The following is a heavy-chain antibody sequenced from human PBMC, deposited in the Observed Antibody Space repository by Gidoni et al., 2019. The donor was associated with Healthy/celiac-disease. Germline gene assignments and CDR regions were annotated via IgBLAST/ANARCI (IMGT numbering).Heavy chain of an antibody. CDR3: ARDRGIAAEDI. D-gene: IGHD6-13*01. Sequence: EVQLVESGGGLVKPGGSMRLSCAASGVTFSSYSMNWVRQAPGKGLEWVSYISSSSSTIHYADSVKGRFTISRDNAKNSLYLQMNSLRAEDTAVYYCARDRGIAAEDIWGQGTMVTVSS. J-gene: IGHJ3*02. CDR1: GVTFSSYS. V-gene: IGHV3-48*01. CDR2: ISSSSSTI.